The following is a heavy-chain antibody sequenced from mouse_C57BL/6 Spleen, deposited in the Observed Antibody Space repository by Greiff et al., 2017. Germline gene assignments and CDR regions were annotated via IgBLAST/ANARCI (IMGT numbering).Heavy chain of an antibody. D-gene: IGHD1-1*01. Sequence: QVQLQQSGPELVKPGASVKISCKASGYAFSSSWMNWVKQRPGKGLEWIGRIYPGDGDTNYNGKFKGKATLTADKSSSTAYMQLSSLTSEDSAVYFCARSEALTTPCWYFDVWGTGTTVTVSS. V-gene: IGHV1-82*01. CDR3: ARSEALTTPCWYFDV. CDR1: GYAFSSSW. J-gene: IGHJ1*03. CDR2: IYPGDGDT.